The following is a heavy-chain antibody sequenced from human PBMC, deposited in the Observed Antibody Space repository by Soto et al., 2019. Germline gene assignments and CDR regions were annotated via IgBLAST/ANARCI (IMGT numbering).Heavy chain of an antibody. Sequence: PSETLSLTCSVSGAPISSNDYFWAWIRQPPGRGLEFIASMHASGGTYHASSLKSRATMSLDTSKDQFSLKLQSVTAADTGTYYCAAIVVGATRHSDVDHWGQGTLVTVPQ. CDR1: GAPISSNDYF. D-gene: IGHD2-15*01. CDR3: AAIVVGATRHSDVDH. J-gene: IGHJ4*02. CDR2: MHASGGT. V-gene: IGHV4-39*01.